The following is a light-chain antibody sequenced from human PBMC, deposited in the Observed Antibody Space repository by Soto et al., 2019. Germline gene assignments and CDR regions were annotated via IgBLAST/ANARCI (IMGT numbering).Light chain of an antibody. V-gene: IGLV2-8*01. CDR2: EVI. Sequence: QSVLTQPPSASGSPGQSVTISCTGTSSDVGGYNYVSWYQQHPGKAPKLLIYEVIKRPSGVPDRFSASRSGNTASLTVSGLQAEDEAEYYCSSYAGSNTPYVFGTGTKVTVL. CDR1: SSDVGGYNY. J-gene: IGLJ1*01. CDR3: SSYAGSNTPYV.